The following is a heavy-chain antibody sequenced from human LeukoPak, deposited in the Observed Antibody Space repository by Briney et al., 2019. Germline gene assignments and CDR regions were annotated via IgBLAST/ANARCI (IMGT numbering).Heavy chain of an antibody. Sequence: ASVKVSCKASGYTFANYYMHWVRQAPGQGLEWLGWMNPNSGGVHYAQKFQGRVTMTRDTSISTAYMELSRLSTVDTDVYFCARVSHYYGSGSYYNYWGQGTLVTVPS. CDR2: MNPNSGGV. V-gene: IGHV1-2*02. CDR3: ARVSHYYGSGSYYNY. D-gene: IGHD3-10*01. J-gene: IGHJ4*02. CDR1: GYTFANYY.